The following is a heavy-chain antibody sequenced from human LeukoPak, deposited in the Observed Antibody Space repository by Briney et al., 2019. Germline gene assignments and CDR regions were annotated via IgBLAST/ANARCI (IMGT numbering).Heavy chain of an antibody. D-gene: IGHD4-17*01. J-gene: IGHJ3*02. CDR3: AGSTVTTSDAFDI. V-gene: IGHV4-30-2*01. Sequence: NPSQTMSLTCAVSGGSISRGGYSWSWIRQPPGKGLEWIGYIYHSGSTYYNPSLKSRVTISVDRSKNQFSLKLSSVTAADTAVYYCAGSTVTTSDAFDIWGQGTMVTVSS. CDR2: IYHSGST. CDR1: GGSISRGGYS.